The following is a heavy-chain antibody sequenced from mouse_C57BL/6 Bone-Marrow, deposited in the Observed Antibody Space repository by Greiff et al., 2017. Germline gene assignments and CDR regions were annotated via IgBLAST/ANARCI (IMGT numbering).Heavy chain of an antibody. CDR2: INPNNGGT. V-gene: IGHV1-26*01. CDR3: ARLEIITTVVATSYYAMDY. J-gene: IGHJ4*01. D-gene: IGHD1-1*01. Sequence: VQLQQSGPELVKPGASVKISCKASGYTFTDYYMNWVKQSHGQSLEWIGDINPNNGGTSYNQKFKGKATLTVDKSSSTAYMELRSLTSEDSAVYYCARLEIITTVVATSYYAMDYWGQGTSVTVSS. CDR1: GYTFTDYY.